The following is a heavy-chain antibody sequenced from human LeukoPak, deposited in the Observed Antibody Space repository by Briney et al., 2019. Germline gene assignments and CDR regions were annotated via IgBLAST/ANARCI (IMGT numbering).Heavy chain of an antibody. D-gene: IGHD5-12*01. CDR2: IYHSGST. CDR1: GYSISSGYF. Sequence: PSETLSLTCTVSGYSISSGYFWGWIRQSPGKGLDWIGIIYHSGSTYYNPSLKSRVTISVDTSKNQFSLKLTSVTAADTAVYYCAREVAYWGQGILVTVSS. CDR3: AREVAY. J-gene: IGHJ4*02. V-gene: IGHV4-38-2*02.